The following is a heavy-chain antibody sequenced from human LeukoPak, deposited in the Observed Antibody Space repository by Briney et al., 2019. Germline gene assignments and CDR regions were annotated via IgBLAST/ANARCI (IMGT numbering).Heavy chain of an antibody. Sequence: VASVKVSRKASGGTFSSYAISWVRQAPGQGLEWMGRIIPIFGIANYAQKFQGRVTITADKSTSTAYMELSSLRSEDTAVYYCARVSSSWVNGRDWFDPWSQGTLVTVSS. V-gene: IGHV1-69*04. CDR2: IIPIFGIA. CDR3: ARVSSSWVNGRDWFDP. CDR1: GGTFSSYA. J-gene: IGHJ5*02. D-gene: IGHD6-13*01.